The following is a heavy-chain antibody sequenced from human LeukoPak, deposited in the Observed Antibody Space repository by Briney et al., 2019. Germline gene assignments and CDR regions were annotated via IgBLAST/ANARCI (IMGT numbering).Heavy chain of an antibody. V-gene: IGHV3-33*01. CDR2: IWYDGSNK. CDR1: GFTFSSYG. J-gene: IGHJ4*02. Sequence: GGSLRLSCAASGFTFSSYGMHWVRQAPGKGLEWVAVIWYDGSNKYYADSVKGRFTISRDNSKNTLYLQMNSLRAEDTAVYYCARDGSGWYGVSDYWGQGTLVTVSS. D-gene: IGHD6-19*01. CDR3: ARDGSGWYGVSDY.